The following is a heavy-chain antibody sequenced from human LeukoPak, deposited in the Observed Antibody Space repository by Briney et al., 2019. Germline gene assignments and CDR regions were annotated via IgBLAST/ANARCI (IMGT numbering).Heavy chain of an antibody. Sequence: PGGSLRLSCAASGFTFSIYSMHWVRQAPGKGLEWVAVTSYDENNKFYRNSVKGRFTISRDNSKNTLYLQMNSLRAEDTAVYYCARDNGIVRSYGYYYYYGMDVWGQGTTVTVSS. CDR3: ARDNGIVRSYGYYYYYGMDV. D-gene: IGHD5-18*01. CDR1: GFTFSIYS. V-gene: IGHV3-30-3*01. J-gene: IGHJ6*02. CDR2: TSYDENNK.